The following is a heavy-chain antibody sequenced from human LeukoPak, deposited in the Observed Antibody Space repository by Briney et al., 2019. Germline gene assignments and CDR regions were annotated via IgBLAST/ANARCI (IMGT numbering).Heavy chain of an antibody. D-gene: IGHD1-7*01. CDR2: ISPDGSNT. Sequence: GGSLRLSCAASGFTFSRYWIYWVRQVPGRGPVWVSGISPDGSNTRYADSVKGRFTISRDNAKNTLYLQMNSLRAEDTAVYYCATYNWDFLTDYWGQGTLVTVSS. CDR1: GFTFSRYW. CDR3: ATYNWDFLTDY. V-gene: IGHV3-74*01. J-gene: IGHJ4*02.